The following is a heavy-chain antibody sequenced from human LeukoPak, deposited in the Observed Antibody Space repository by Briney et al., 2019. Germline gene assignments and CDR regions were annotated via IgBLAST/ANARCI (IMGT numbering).Heavy chain of an antibody. CDR1: GFTFSSYG. D-gene: IGHD3-9*01. V-gene: IGHV3-30*18. CDR3: AKDILRYFDWLSLDY. CDR2: ISYDGSNK. Sequence: GGSLRLSCAASGFTFSSYGMHWVRQAPGKGLEWVAVISYDGSNKYYADSVKGRFTISRDNSKNMLYLQMNSLRAEDTAVYYCAKDILRYFDWLSLDYWGQGTLVTVSS. J-gene: IGHJ4*02.